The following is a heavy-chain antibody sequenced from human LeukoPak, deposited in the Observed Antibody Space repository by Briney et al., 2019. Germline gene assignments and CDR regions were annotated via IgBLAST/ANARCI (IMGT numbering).Heavy chain of an antibody. CDR3: ASTQQQLHV. CDR2: ISYDGSNK. J-gene: IGHJ4*02. CDR1: GFTFSSYA. V-gene: IGHV3-30*01. Sequence: GRSLRLYWAASGFTFSSYAMHWVRKATGKGLEWVAVISYDGSNKYYADSVKGRFTISRDNSKNTLYLQMNSLRAEDTAVYYCASTQQQLHVWGQGTLVTVSS. D-gene: IGHD6-13*01.